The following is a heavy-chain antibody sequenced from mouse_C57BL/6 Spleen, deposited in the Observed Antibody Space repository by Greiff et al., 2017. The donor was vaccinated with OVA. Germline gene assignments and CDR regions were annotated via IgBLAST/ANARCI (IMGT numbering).Heavy chain of an antibody. CDR3: ARDPHWYFDV. J-gene: IGHJ1*03. CDR2: IHPNSGST. CDR1: GYTFTSYW. Sequence: QVQLQQPGAELVKPGASVKLSCKASGYTFTSYWMHWVKQRPGQGLEWIGMIHPNSGSTNYNEKFKSKATLTVDKSSSTAYMKLSSLTSEDSAVYYCARDPHWYFDVWGTGTTVTVSS. V-gene: IGHV1-64*01.